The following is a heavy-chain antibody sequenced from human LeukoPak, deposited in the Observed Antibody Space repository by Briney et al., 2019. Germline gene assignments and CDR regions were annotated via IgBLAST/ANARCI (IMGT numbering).Heavy chain of an antibody. CDR1: GITFSTFR. J-gene: IGHJ4*02. Sequence: GESLRLSCSASGITFSTFRMNWVRQTPGKGLEWVSSIDVYSRHIYFGDSVKGRFTLSRDNTKNSMYLQMNNLRAEDTAVYYCARDYYDGDGYFDYWGQGALVTVSS. V-gene: IGHV3-21*01. CDR3: ARDYYDGDGYFDY. CDR2: IDVYSRHI. D-gene: IGHD3-16*01.